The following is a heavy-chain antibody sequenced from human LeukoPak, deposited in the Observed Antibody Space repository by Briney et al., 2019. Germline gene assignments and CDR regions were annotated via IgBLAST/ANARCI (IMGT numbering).Heavy chain of an antibody. Sequence: SETLSLTCTVSGYSISSGYYWGWLRPPPGKGLEWIGSIYHSGRTFYNPSLKSRVTISLDTSKNQFSLKLSPVTAADTAVYYCARTYDVLAFQHWGQGTLVTVSS. J-gene: IGHJ1*01. CDR1: GYSISSGYY. CDR3: ARTYDVLAFQH. D-gene: IGHD3-9*01. CDR2: IYHSGRT. V-gene: IGHV4-38-2*02.